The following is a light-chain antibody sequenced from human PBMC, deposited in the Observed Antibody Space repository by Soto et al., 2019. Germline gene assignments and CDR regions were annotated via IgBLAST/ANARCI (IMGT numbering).Light chain of an antibody. CDR2: YAS. Sequence: DIQMTQSPSTLSASVGDRVTITCRASQSISSWLAWYQQKPGKAPKLLIYYASSLESGVPSRFSGSGSGTEFTLTISSLQHDDFATYYCQQYNSFRTFGQGTKVEIK. V-gene: IGKV1-5*01. J-gene: IGKJ1*01. CDR3: QQYNSFRT. CDR1: QSISSW.